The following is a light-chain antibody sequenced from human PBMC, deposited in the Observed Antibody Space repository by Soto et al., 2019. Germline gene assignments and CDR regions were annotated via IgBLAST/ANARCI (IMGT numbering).Light chain of an antibody. CDR1: QSVDSRY. J-gene: IGKJ2*03. CDR3: QQYGSSPRYS. Sequence: DIVLTQSPGTLSLSPGERATLSCRASQSVDSRYLAWYQQKPGQAPRLVIHAVSRRATGIPDRFSGSGSGTHFTLTISRLEPEDFAEYYCQQYGSSPRYSFGQGTYLEIK. V-gene: IGKV3-20*01. CDR2: AVS.